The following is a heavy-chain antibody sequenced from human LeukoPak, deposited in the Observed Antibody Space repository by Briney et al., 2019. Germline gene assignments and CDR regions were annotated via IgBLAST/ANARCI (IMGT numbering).Heavy chain of an antibody. Sequence: PGGSLRLSCAASGFTFTGYAMLWVRQAPGKGLEWVAVISSDGSNKYYADSVRGRFTISRVNSKNTVDLQMNSLRAEDTAVYYCAKDPYLPIPTTLFDYWGQGTLVTVSS. CDR1: GFTFTGYA. V-gene: IGHV3-30*04. J-gene: IGHJ4*02. CDR3: AKDPYLPIPTTLFDY. D-gene: IGHD4-11*01. CDR2: ISSDGSNK.